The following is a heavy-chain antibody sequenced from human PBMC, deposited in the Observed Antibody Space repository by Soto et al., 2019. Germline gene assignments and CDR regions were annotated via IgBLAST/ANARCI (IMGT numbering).Heavy chain of an antibody. CDR2: ISSSGSTI. D-gene: IGHD3-10*01. CDR3: ASSSGFGELLDAFDI. CDR1: GFTFSDYY. Sequence: GSLRLSCAASGFTFSDYYMSWIRQAPGKGLEWVSYISSSGSTIYYADSVKGRFTISRDNAKNSLYLQMNSLRAEDTAVYYCASSSGFGELLDAFDIWGQGTMVTVS. V-gene: IGHV3-11*01. J-gene: IGHJ3*02.